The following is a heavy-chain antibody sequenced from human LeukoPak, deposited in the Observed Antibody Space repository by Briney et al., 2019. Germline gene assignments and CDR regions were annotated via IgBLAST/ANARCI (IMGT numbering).Heavy chain of an antibody. V-gene: IGHV4-59*01. CDR1: GGSISTYY. J-gene: IGHJ2*01. D-gene: IGHD5-12*01. CDR2: IYNSGST. Sequence: PSETLSLTCTVSGGSISTYYWSWIRQPPGRGLEWIGYIYNSGSTNYNPSLKSRVTISVDTSKNQFSLKLSSVTAADTAVYYCENLGYSGFHYHYFDFWGRGTLVTVSS. CDR3: ENLGYSGFHYHYFDF.